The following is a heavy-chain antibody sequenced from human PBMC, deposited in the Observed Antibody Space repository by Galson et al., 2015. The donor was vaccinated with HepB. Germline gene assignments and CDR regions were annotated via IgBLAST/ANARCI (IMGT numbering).Heavy chain of an antibody. D-gene: IGHD3-3*01. CDR2: ISAYNGNT. CDR3: ARDRSFGVVNPDYYYYYMDV. J-gene: IGHJ6*03. CDR1: GYTFTSYG. V-gene: IGHV1-18*01. Sequence: VKVSCKASGYTFTSYGISWVRQAPGQGLEWMGWISAYNGNTNYAQKLQGRVTMTTDTSTSTAYMELRSLRSDDTAVYYCARDRSFGVVNPDYYYYYMDVWGKGTTVTVSS.